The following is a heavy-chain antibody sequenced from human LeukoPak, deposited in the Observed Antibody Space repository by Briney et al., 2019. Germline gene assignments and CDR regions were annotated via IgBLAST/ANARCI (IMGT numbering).Heavy chain of an antibody. CDR2: ISYDGSNK. V-gene: IGHV3-30-3*01. CDR1: GFTFSSYA. D-gene: IGHD6-13*01. CDR3: AAAGSSYYFDY. Sequence: GRSLRLSCAASGFTFSSYAMHWVRQAPGKGLEWVAVISYDGSNKYYADSVKGRFTISRDNSKNTLYLQMNSLRAEDTAVYYCAAAGSSYYFDYWGQGTLVTVSS. J-gene: IGHJ4*02.